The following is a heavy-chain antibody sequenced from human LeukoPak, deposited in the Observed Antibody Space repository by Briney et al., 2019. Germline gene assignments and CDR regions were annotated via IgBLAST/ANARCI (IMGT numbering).Heavy chain of an antibody. CDR1: GYTFTSYD. V-gene: IGHV1-8*01. D-gene: IGHD3-16*01. Sequence: ASVKASCKASGYTFTSYDINWVRHATGQRLEWMGWMNPNSGNTGYAQKFQGRVTMTRNTSISTAYMELSSLRSEDTAVYYCARILTRSMVTRFGYWGQGTLVTVSS. CDR2: MNPNSGNT. J-gene: IGHJ4*02. CDR3: ARILTRSMVTRFGY.